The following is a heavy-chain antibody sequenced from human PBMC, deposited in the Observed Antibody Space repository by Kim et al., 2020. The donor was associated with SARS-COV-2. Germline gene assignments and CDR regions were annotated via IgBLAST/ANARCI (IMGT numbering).Heavy chain of an antibody. V-gene: IGHV1-3*01. D-gene: IGHD3-3*01. J-gene: IGHJ4*02. CDR2: INAGNGNT. Sequence: ASVKVSCKASGYTFTSYAMHWVRQAPGQRLEWMGWINAGNGNTKYSQKFQGRVTITRDTSASTAYMELSSLRSEDTAVYYCARADYDFWSGYYTFFDYWGQGTLVTVSS. CDR3: ARADYDFWSGYYTFFDY. CDR1: GYTFTSYA.